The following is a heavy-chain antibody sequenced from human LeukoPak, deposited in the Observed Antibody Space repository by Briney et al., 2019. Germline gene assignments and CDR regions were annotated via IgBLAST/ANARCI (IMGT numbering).Heavy chain of an antibody. V-gene: IGHV5-51*01. CDR3: ARLMVRGVTSRPLDY. CDR1: GYSFTSYW. D-gene: IGHD3-10*01. CDR2: IYPGDSDT. Sequence: GESLKISCKGSGYSFTSYWIAWVRQMPGKGLEWMGIIYPGDSDTRYSPSFQGRVTISADKSISTAYLQWSSLKASDTAMYYCARLMVRGVTSRPLDYWGQGTLVTVSS. J-gene: IGHJ4*02.